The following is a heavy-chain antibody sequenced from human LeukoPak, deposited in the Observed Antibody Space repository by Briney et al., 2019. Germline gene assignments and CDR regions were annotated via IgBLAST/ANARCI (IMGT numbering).Heavy chain of an antibody. J-gene: IGHJ3*02. V-gene: IGHV3-23*01. CDR1: GFTFSSNW. CDR3: AKDLGCSGGSRYSDAFDI. Sequence: PGGSLRLSCATSGFTFSSNWMSWVRQAPGKGLEWVSAISGSGGSTYYADSVKGRFTISRDNSKNTLYLQMNSLRAEDTAVYYCAKDLGCSGGSRYSDAFDIWGQGTMVTVSS. CDR2: ISGSGGST. D-gene: IGHD2-15*01.